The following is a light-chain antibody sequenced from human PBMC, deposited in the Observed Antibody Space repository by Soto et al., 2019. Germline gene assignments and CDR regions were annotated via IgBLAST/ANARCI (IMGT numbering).Light chain of an antibody. J-gene: IGKJ1*01. CDR3: LQVKSFPRT. CDR2: AAS. CDR1: QDINSR. Sequence: DIQMTQSPSSVSASVGDTVTITCRASQDINSRLAWFQQKPVRAPKYLIQAASLLQSGFPSRFAGSGSGTDFTLTINTLQPEDFATYYCLQVKSFPRTFGQGTKVEIK. V-gene: IGKV1-12*01.